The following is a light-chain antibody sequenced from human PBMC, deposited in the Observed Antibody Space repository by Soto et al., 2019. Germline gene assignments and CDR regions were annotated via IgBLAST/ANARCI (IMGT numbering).Light chain of an antibody. CDR3: GSWDSSLSAYV. J-gene: IGLJ1*01. Sequence: QSALTHPPSASAAPGQPVTSSCSGSSAKIGGHSVSWYQQLPGPAPKLLIYDDNKRPSGIPDRFSGSKSGTSATLGITAFQTGDEADYYCGSWDSSLSAYVFGTGTKVTVL. CDR1: SAKIGGHS. V-gene: IGLV1-51*01. CDR2: DDN.